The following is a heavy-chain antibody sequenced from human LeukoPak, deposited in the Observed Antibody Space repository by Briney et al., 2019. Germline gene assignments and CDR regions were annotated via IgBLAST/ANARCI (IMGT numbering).Heavy chain of an antibody. CDR3: ARDGDIVATICYFDY. D-gene: IGHD5-12*01. V-gene: IGHV3-48*03. J-gene: IGHJ4*02. Sequence: PGGSLRLSCAASGFTFSSYEMNWVRQAPGKGLEWVSYISSSGSTIYYADSVKGRFTISRDNAKNSLYLQMNSLRAEDTAVYYCARDGDIVATICYFDYWGQGTPVTVSS. CDR2: ISSSGSTI. CDR1: GFTFSSYE.